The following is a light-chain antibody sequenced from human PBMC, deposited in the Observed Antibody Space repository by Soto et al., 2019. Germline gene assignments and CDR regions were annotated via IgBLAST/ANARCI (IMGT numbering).Light chain of an antibody. CDR2: GAS. CDR1: QSVSSN. CDR3: QQCNNWPLT. Sequence: EVVKTKSPATLSVTPGERVTLSCRASQSVSSNLAWYQQKPGQAPRLLIYGASTRATGIPARFSGSGSGTEFTLTISSLQSEDFAVYYCQQCNNWPLTFGQGTKVEIK. V-gene: IGKV3-15*01. J-gene: IGKJ1*01.